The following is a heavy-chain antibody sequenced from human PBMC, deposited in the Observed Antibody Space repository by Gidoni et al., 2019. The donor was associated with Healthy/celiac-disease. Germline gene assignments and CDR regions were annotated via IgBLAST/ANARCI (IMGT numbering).Heavy chain of an antibody. V-gene: IGHV3-11*01. D-gene: IGHD1-1*01. CDR1: GFTFRDYY. CDR3: ARDRLFTTGTTAGYYYYGMDV. J-gene: IGHJ6*02. Sequence: QVQLVESGGGLVKPGGSLRLSCAASGFTFRDYYMSWIRQAPGKGLEWVSYISSSGSTIYYADSVKGRFTISRDNAKNSLYLQMNSLRAEDTAVYYCARDRLFTTGTTAGYYYYGMDVWGQGTTVTVSS. CDR2: ISSSGSTI.